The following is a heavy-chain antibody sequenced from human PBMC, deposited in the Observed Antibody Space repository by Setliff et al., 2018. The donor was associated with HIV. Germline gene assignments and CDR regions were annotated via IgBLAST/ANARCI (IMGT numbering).Heavy chain of an antibody. CDR2: IIPIFGTA. V-gene: IGHV1-69*06. J-gene: IGHJ6*02. CDR3: ARDSGDDYSDYYYGMDV. D-gene: IGHD4-4*01. Sequence: ASVKVSCKASGGTFSSYVISWVRQAPGQGLEWMGGIIPIFGTANYAQKFQGRVTFTWDTSASTAYMELSSLRSEDTALYYCARDSGDDYSDYYYGMDVWGQGTTVTVSS. CDR1: GGTFSSYV.